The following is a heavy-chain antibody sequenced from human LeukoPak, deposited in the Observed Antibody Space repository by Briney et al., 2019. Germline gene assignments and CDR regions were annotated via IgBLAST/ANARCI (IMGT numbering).Heavy chain of an antibody. Sequence: ASVKVSCKASGYTFTSYYMHWVRQAPDQGFEWMGIINPSGVTTSYAQKFQGRVTMTRDTSTSTVYMELSSLRSEDTAVYYCARGIGAYYDFWSGYPDSDWFDPWGQGTLVTVSS. V-gene: IGHV1-46*01. CDR1: GYTFTSYY. CDR2: INPSGVTT. J-gene: IGHJ5*02. D-gene: IGHD3-3*01. CDR3: ARGIGAYYDFWSGYPDSDWFDP.